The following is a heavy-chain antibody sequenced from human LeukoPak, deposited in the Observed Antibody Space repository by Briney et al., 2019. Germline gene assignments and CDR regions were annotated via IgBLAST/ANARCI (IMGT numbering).Heavy chain of an antibody. J-gene: IGHJ5*02. V-gene: IGHV4-34*01. CDR1: GVSFSGYY. CDR2: INHSGST. D-gene: IGHD5-18*01. CDR3: ARRYDRAIWFDP. Sequence: SETLSLTCAVYGVSFSGYYWSWIRQPPGKGLEWIGEINHSGSTNYNPSLKSRVTISVDTSKNQFSLKLSSVTAADTAVYYCARRYDRAIWFDPWGQGTLVTVSS.